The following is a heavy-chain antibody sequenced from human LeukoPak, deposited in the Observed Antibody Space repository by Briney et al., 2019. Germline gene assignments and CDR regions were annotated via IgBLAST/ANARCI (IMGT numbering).Heavy chain of an antibody. J-gene: IGHJ4*02. Sequence: PSETLSLTCAVYGGSFSGYYWSWIRQPPGKGLEWIGEINHSGSTNYNPSLKSRVTISVDTSKNQFSLKLSSVTAADTAVYYCARGNPFVDYWGQGTLVTVSS. CDR1: GGSFSGYY. CDR2: INHSGST. V-gene: IGHV4-34*01. CDR3: ARGNPFVDY. D-gene: IGHD3-3*01.